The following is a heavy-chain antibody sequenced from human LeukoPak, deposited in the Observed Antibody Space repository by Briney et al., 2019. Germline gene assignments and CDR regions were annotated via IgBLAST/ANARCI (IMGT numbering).Heavy chain of an antibody. J-gene: IGHJ5*02. CDR1: GGSISSGGYY. V-gene: IGHV4-30-2*02. CDR2: IYHSGST. CDR3: ARQQAPGYYGSGSYGWFDP. Sequence: PSQTLSLTCTVSGGSISSGGYYWSWIRQPPGKGLEWIGYIYHSGSTYYNPSLKSRVTISVDRSKNQFSLKLSSVTAADTAVYYCARQQAPGYYGSGSYGWFDPWGQGTLVTVSS. D-gene: IGHD3-10*01.